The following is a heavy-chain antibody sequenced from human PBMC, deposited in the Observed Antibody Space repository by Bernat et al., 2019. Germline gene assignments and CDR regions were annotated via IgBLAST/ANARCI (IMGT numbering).Heavy chain of an antibody. J-gene: IGHJ4*02. CDR2: INPSGGST. D-gene: IGHD2-2*01. Sequence: QVQLVQSGAEVKKPGASVKVSCKASGYTFTSYYMHLVRQAPGQGLEWMGIINPSGGSTSYAQKFQGRVTMTRDTSTSTVYMELSSLRSEDTAVYYCARSLNTSVVVPAAIDYWGQGTLVTVSS. V-gene: IGHV1-46*01. CDR1: GYTFTSYY. CDR3: ARSLNTSVVVPAAIDY.